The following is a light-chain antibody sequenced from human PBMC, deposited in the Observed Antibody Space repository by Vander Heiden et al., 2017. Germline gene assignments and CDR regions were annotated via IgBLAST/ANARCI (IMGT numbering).Light chain of an antibody. J-gene: IGKJ3*01. CDR2: WPS. CDR1: HSGLTTVNNKNY. Sequence: DLVMTQSSASLAVSLGARATINCKSSHSGLTTVNNKNYVAWYQQKPGQTPNLLIYWPSTRESGVPDRFSGSGSATNCTLTISKLHAEDVAVYYCQRYYSARITFGPGTKVDIK. CDR3: QRYYSARIT. V-gene: IGKV4-1*01.